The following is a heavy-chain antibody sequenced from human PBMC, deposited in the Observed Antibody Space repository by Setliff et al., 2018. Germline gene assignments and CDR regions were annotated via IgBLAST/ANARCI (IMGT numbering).Heavy chain of an antibody. V-gene: IGHV7-4-1*02. CDR2: INPNSGGT. J-gene: IGHJ4*02. CDR3: AREYSSGWYETGDY. CDR1: GYTFTSYD. Sequence: RASVKVSCKASGYTFTSYDINWVRQATGQGLEWMGWINPNSGGTNYAQGFTGRFVFSLDTSVSTAYLQISSLKAEDTAVYYCAREYSSGWYETGDYWGQGTLVTVSS. D-gene: IGHD6-19*01.